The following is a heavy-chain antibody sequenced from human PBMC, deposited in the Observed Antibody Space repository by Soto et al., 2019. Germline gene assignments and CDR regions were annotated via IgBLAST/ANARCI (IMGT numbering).Heavy chain of an antibody. CDR3: ARGDNTDYYGMDV. J-gene: IGHJ6*02. D-gene: IGHD1-20*01. CDR2: ITSSSSYI. V-gene: IGHV3-21*01. CDR1: GFTFSSYS. Sequence: GGSLRLSCAASGFTFSSYSMNWVRQAPGKGLECVSSITSSSSYIYYADSVKGRFTISRDNAKNSLYLQMNSLRAEDTAVYYCARGDNTDYYGMDVWGQGTTVTVYS.